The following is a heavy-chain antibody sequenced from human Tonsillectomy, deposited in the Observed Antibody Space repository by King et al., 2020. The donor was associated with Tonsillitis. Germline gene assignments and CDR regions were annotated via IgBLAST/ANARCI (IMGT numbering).Heavy chain of an antibody. V-gene: IGHV3-11*01. D-gene: IGHD7-27*01. Sequence: QVQLVESGGGLVQPGGSLRLSCAASGFNFRDFYMSWIRQAPRKGLEWVSYISNSGNTKYYADSVKGRFTISRDNARNSLYLQMNSLRAEDTAVYYCATGLGIPWYFDYWGQGTLVTVSS. CDR3: ATGLGIPWYFDY. CDR1: GFNFRDFY. J-gene: IGHJ4*02. CDR2: ISNSGNTK.